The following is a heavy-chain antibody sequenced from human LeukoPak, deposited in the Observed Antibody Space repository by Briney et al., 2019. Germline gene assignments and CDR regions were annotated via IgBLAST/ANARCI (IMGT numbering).Heavy chain of an antibody. V-gene: IGHV4-39*07. CDR1: GGSISSSSYY. D-gene: IGHD3-3*01. Sequence: PSETLSLTCTVSGGSISSSSYYWGWIRQPPGKGLEWIGSIYYSGSTYYNPSLKSRVTISVDTSKNQFSLKLSSVTAADTAVYYCARGRSPGWSGYYRRDSSSWFDPWGQGTLVTVSS. CDR3: ARGRSPGWSGYYRRDSSSWFDP. J-gene: IGHJ5*02. CDR2: IYYSGST.